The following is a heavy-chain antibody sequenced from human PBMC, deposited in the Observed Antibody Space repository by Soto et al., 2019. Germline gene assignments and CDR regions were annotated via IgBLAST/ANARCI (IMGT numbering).Heavy chain of an antibody. CDR1: GGFISGHA. CDR2: IYPSGST. V-gene: IGHV4-4*07. CDR3: VRGRSYSVYDF. Sequence: STPLYLTCTFSGGFISGHAWIWVRQPAGRGLEWIGHIYPSGSTSYNPSLRSRVTMSLDTSNNQIFLNLTSVTAADTAVFYCVRGRSYSVYDFWGPGTLVTVSS. D-gene: IGHD5-12*01. J-gene: IGHJ4*02.